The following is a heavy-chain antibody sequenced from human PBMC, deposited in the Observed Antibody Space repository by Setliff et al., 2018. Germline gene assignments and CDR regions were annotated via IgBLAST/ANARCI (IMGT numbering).Heavy chain of an antibody. CDR3: ALTTLSLCSGGNCPKAPDI. D-gene: IGHD2-15*01. V-gene: IGHV1-18*01. Sequence: GASVKVSCKASGYILTSSGITWVRQAPGQGLEWMGWISGFKGVTNYAQTFQGSITMATNTATKMAHMELSSLRSDDTAVYFCALTTLSLCSGGNCPKAPDIWGQGTMVTVSS. J-gene: IGHJ3*02. CDR2: ISGFKGVT. CDR1: GYILTSSG.